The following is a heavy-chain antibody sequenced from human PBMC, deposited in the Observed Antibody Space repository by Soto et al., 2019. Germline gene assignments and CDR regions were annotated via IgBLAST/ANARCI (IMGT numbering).Heavy chain of an antibody. CDR2: ISYDGSNK. CDR1: GFTFRSYG. J-gene: IGHJ4*02. V-gene: IGHV3-30*03. CDR3: ALDPGGQSGNFIFAN. D-gene: IGHD3-16*01. Sequence: PGGSLRLSCAASGFTFRSYGMHWVRQAPGKGLEWVSVISYDGSNKYYAYSVKGRFTISRDNSKNTLYLQMNSLRAEDTAVYYCALDPGGQSGNFIFANGGQGTLVNVSS.